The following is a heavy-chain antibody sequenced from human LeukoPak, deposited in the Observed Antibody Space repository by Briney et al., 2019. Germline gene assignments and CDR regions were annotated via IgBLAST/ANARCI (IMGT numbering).Heavy chain of an antibody. CDR3: ARDLTPRGDYGDGVFDY. D-gene: IGHD4-17*01. CDR1: GFTFSSYS. CDR2: ISSSSSYI. V-gene: IGHV3-21*01. J-gene: IGHJ4*02. Sequence: PGGSLRLSCAASGFTFSSYSMNWVRQAPGKGLEWVSSISSSSSYIYYADSVKGRFTISRDNAKNSLYLQMNSLRAEDTAVYYCARDLTPRGDYGDGVFDYWGQGTLVTVSS.